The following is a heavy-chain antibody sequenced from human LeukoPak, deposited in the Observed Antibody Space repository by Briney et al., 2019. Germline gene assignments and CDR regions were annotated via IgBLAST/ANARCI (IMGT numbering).Heavy chain of an antibody. CDR1: GFTFSSFW. CDR2: IKQDGSEK. J-gene: IGHJ4*02. V-gene: IGHV3-7*01. Sequence: PGGSLRLSCAASGFTFSSFWMSWVRQAPGKGLEWVASIKQDGSEKYYVDSVKGRFTISRDNAKNSLYLQMNGLRAEDTAVCYCARVEDTSGWYWIAYWGQGTLVTVSS. D-gene: IGHD6-19*01. CDR3: ARVEDTSGWYWIAY.